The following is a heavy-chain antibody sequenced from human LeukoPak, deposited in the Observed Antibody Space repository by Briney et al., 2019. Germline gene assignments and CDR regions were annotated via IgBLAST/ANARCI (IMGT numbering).Heavy chain of an antibody. CDR2: VKQDGSTK. CDR1: GFTFSNYW. CDR3: ARIGYSSSSFDY. D-gene: IGHD6-6*01. V-gene: IGHV3-7*03. J-gene: IGHJ4*02. Sequence: GGSLRPSCAASGFTFSNYWMSWVRQAPGKGLEWVANVKQDGSTKYYVDSVKGRFTISRDNAKNSLYLQVNSLRAEDTAVYYCARIGYSSSSFDYWGQGTLVIVSS.